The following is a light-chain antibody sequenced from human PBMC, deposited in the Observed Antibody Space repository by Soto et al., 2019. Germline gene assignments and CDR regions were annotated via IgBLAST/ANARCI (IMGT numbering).Light chain of an antibody. CDR2: EVS. V-gene: IGLV2-14*02. CDR1: SSDVGSYNL. Sequence: QSVLTQPASVSGSPGQSITISCIGTSSDVGSYNLVSWYQQHPGKAPKVLIYEVSERPSGVSNRFSGSKSGNTASLTISGLQAEDEADYYCSSYTSSSTLVFGGGTQLTVL. CDR3: SSYTSSSTLV. J-gene: IGLJ2*01.